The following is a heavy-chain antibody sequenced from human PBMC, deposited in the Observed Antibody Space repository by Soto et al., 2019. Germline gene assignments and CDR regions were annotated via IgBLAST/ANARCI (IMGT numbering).Heavy chain of an antibody. V-gene: IGHV1-69*13. J-gene: IGHJ1*01. CDR1: GGTFSSYA. D-gene: IGHD3-22*01. Sequence: SVKVSCKASGGTFSSYAISWVRQAPGQGLEWMGGIIPIFGTANYAQKFQGRVTITADESTSTAYMELSSLRSEDTAVYYCARGAPSPDYYDSSGYWSEYFQHWGQGTLVTVSS. CDR2: IIPIFGTA. CDR3: ARGAPSPDYYDSSGYWSEYFQH.